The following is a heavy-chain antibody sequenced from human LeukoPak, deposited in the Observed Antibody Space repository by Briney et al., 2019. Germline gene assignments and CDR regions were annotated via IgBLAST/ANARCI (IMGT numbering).Heavy chain of an antibody. Sequence: PSESLSLTCTVSGYSIRSGYHWGWIRQPPGKGLEYIGCIYRSGSTYYNPSLKSRVTISVDTSKNQFSLKLGSVTAADTAVYYCARVNWVIDYWGQGTLVTVSS. CDR3: ARVNWVIDY. J-gene: IGHJ4*02. D-gene: IGHD7-27*01. CDR2: IYRSGST. V-gene: IGHV4-38-2*02. CDR1: GYSIRSGYH.